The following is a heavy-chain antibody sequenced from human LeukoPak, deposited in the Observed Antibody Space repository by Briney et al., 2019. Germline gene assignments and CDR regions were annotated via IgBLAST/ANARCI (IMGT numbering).Heavy chain of an antibody. CDR3: ARDREAALDY. CDR2: ISYDGSNK. D-gene: IGHD6-13*01. V-gene: IGHV3-30-3*01. Sequence: PGGSLRLSCAASGFTFSSYAMHWVRQAPGKGLEGVAVISYDGSNKYYADSVKGLFTISRDNSKNTLYLQMNSLRAEDTAVYYCARDREAALDYWGQGTLVTVSS. J-gene: IGHJ4*02. CDR1: GFTFSSYA.